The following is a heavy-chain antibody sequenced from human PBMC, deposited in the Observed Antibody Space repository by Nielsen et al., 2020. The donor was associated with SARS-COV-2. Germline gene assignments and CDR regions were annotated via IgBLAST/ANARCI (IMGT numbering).Heavy chain of an antibody. CDR3: VRMRYTYGYVDY. J-gene: IGHJ4*02. CDR1: GFSLSTSGMC. CDR2: IHWDDDE. Sequence: SGPTLVKPTQTLTLTCTFSGFSLSTSGMCVSWIRQPPGKALEWLARIHWDDDEYYSTSLKTRLTISKDTSKNQVVLTMTNMDPVDTATYYCVRMRYTYGYVDYWGQGTLVTVSS. V-gene: IGHV2-70*11. D-gene: IGHD5-18*01.